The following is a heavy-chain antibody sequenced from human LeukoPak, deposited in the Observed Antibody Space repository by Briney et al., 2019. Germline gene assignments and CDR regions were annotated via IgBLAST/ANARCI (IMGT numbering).Heavy chain of an antibody. D-gene: IGHD6-6*01. CDR1: GYDFLQYY. CDR2: INPGGGRT. J-gene: IGHJ4*02. V-gene: IGHV1-46*01. Sequence: ASVKVSCKASGYDFLQYYIHWVRQAPGQGLEWMGIINPGGGRTTYAQKFQGRATMTSNTSTDTLYLELSSLKSEDTATSYCASSRLVISLPTQFYFDSWGQGTLITVSS. CDR3: ASSRLVISLPTQFYFDS.